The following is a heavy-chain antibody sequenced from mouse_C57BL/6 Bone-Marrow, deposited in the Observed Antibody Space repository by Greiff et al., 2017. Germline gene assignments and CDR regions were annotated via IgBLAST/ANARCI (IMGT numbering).Heavy chain of an antibody. D-gene: IGHD3-2*01. CDR1: GYTFTDYY. CDR3: ARDREGYYYAMDY. CDR2: INPNNGGT. J-gene: IGHJ4*01. V-gene: IGHV1-26*01. Sequence: VQLQQSGPELVKPGASVKISCKASGYTFTDYYMTWVKQSHGKSLEWIGDINPNNGGTSYNQKFKGKATLTVDKSSSTAYMELRSLTSEDSAVYYCARDREGYYYAMDYWGQGTSVTVSS.